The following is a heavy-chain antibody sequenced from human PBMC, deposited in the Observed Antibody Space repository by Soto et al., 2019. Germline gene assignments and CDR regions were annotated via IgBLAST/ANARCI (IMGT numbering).Heavy chain of an antibody. CDR1: GSSISSSNYY. CDR3: ARQEDSYYYTMDV. J-gene: IGHJ6*02. Sequence: PSETLSLTCTVSGSSISSSNYYWGWIRQPPGKGLEWIGTIYYSGSTYYNPSLKSRVTISVDTSKNQFSLKLSSVTAADTAVYYCARQEDSYYYTMDVWGQGTTVTVSS. CDR2: IYYSGST. V-gene: IGHV4-39*01. D-gene: IGHD2-15*01.